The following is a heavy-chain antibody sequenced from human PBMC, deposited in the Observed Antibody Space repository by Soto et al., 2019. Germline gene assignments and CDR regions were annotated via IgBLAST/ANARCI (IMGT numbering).Heavy chain of an antibody. Sequence: GSLRLPCSASGCTFSTYLMSWVRQAPGKGLEWVANIKYDGSETYYVDSVKGRFTISRDSTKNSLYLQMNSLRGEDKAVYYCARYSSAWGLWGQGTLVTVYS. CDR3: ARYSSAWGL. J-gene: IGHJ4*02. D-gene: IGHD6-19*01. CDR1: GCTFSTYL. V-gene: IGHV3-7*01. CDR2: IKYDGSET.